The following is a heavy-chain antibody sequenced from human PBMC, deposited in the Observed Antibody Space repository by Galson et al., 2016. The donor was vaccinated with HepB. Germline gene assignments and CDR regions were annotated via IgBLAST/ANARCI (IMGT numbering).Heavy chain of an antibody. CDR1: GFSFSDYS. Sequence: SLRLSCAASGFSFSDYSMSWLRQAPGKGLEWVSYISSSDNSPYTIYADSVKGRFSISRDNAKNSLYLQMNSLRAEDTAVYFCAVAAADSWLDYWGQGTLVAVSS. J-gene: IGHJ4*02. D-gene: IGHD6-13*01. CDR3: AVAAADSWLDY. V-gene: IGHV3-11*03. CDR2: ISSSDNSPYT.